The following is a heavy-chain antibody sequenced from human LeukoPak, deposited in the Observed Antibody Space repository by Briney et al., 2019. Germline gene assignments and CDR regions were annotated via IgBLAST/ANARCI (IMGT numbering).Heavy chain of an antibody. CDR1: GFTFSSYG. V-gene: IGHV3-33*01. D-gene: IGHD2-21*02. Sequence: GGSLRLSWAAYGFTFSSYGMHSVRQAPGKGLEWVAVIWYDGSNKYYADSVKGRFTISRDNSKNTLYLQMNRLRPEDTAVYYCARGTVTAPAYWGQGTLVTVSS. CDR2: IWYDGSNK. J-gene: IGHJ4*02. CDR3: ARGTVTAPAY.